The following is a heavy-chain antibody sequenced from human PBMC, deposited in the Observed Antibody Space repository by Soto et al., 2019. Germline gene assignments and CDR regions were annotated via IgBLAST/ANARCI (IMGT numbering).Heavy chain of an antibody. D-gene: IGHD3-9*01. V-gene: IGHV3-30*18. CDR1: GFTFSSYG. CDR3: AKDQIEGLYYDILTGYSFDY. J-gene: IGHJ4*02. CDR2: ISYDGSNK. Sequence: LRLSCAASGFTFSSYGMHWVRQAPGKGLEWVAVISYDGSNKYYADSVKGRFTIPRDNSKNTLYLQMNSLRAEDTAVYYCAKDQIEGLYYDILTGYSFDYWGQGTLVTVS.